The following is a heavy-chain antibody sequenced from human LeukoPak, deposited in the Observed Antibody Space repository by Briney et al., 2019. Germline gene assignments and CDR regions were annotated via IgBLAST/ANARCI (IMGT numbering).Heavy chain of an antibody. CDR2: IYPRDGST. J-gene: IGHJ4*02. CDR1: GYTFTSNY. D-gene: IGHD3-10*01. Sequence: GASVKVSCKASGYTFTSNYIHWVRQAPGQGLEWMGMIYPRDGSTSYAQKFQGRVTVTRDTSTSTVHMELSGLRSEDTAVYYCARDPMVRGISSAFDYWGQGTLVTVSS. V-gene: IGHV1-46*01. CDR3: ARDPMVRGISSAFDY.